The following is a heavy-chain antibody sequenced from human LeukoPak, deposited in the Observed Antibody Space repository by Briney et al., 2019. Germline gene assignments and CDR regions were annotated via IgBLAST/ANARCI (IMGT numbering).Heavy chain of an antibody. D-gene: IGHD3-10*01. V-gene: IGHV1-69*04. J-gene: IGHJ4*02. CDR2: IIPILGIA. CDR1: GGTFSSYA. Sequence: SVKVSCKASGGTFSSYAISWVRQAPGQGLEWMGRIIPILGIANYAQKFQGRVTITAAKSTSTAYMELSSLRSEDTAVYYCARLISRGSFFDYWGQGTLVTVSS. CDR3: ARLISRGSFFDY.